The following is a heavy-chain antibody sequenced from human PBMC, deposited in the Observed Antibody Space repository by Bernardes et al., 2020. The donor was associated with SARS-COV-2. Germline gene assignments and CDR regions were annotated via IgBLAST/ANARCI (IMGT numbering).Heavy chain of an antibody. CDR3: AGAGTWLAFDS. J-gene: IGHJ4*02. Sequence: GSLRLSCAVSGLTVSGSHMSWVRQAPGKGLEWVSVIYNGDETNYADSVKGRFTISRDNSKNTLDLQMNSLTVEDTAVYYCAGAGTWLAFDSWGQGTLVTVSS. CDR1: GLTVSGSH. D-gene: IGHD1-1*01. CDR2: IYNGDET. V-gene: IGHV3-66*01.